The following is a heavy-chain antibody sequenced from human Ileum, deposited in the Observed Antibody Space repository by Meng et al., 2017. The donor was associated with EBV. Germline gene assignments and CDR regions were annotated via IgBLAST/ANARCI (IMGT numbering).Heavy chain of an antibody. CDR1: GLDFSKQI. CDR2: ISSENYT. CDR3: TRQGQDL. D-gene: IGHD2-15*01. Sequence: VDSGGVVFQPGRSLVPSCGVSGLDFSKQIIPWIRQAPGEGLDWVAVISSENYTYYSDSVKGRFTITRDNSANTVYLQMDNLGPQDTALYFCTRQGQDLWGQGTLVTVSS. V-gene: IGHV3-30*03. J-gene: IGHJ4*02.